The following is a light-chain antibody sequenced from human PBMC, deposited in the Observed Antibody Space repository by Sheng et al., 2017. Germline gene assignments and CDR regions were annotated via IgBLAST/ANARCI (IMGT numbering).Light chain of an antibody. CDR1: SGSIASNY. CDR3: QSYDNSDLV. CDR2: ENN. J-gene: IGLJ3*02. Sequence: NFMLTQPHSVSESPGKTVTISCTRSSGSIASNYVQWYQQRPGSSPTTVMYENNQRPSGVPDRFSGSIDSSSNSVSLTISGLRTEDEADYYCQSYDNSDLVFGGGTKVTVL. V-gene: IGLV6-57*01.